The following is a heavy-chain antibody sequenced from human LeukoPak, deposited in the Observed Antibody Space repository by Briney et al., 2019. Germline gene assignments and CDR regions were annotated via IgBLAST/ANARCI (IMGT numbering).Heavy chain of an antibody. CDR2: INHSGST. CDR1: GGSFSGYY. Sequence: SDTLSLTCAVYGGSFSGYYWSWIRQPPGKGLEWIGEINHSGSTNYNPSLTSRVTISLDTSKNHFSLKLSSVTAADTAVYYCARGVDDSSGYYGYYFDDWGQGTMVTVSS. D-gene: IGHD3-22*01. CDR3: ARGVDDSSGYYGYYFDD. V-gene: IGHV4-34*01. J-gene: IGHJ4*02.